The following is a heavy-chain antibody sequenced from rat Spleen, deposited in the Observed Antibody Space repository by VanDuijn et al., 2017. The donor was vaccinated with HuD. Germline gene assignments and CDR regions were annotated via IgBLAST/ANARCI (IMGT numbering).Heavy chain of an antibody. Sequence: EVQLVESGGGLVQPGRSLKLSCAASGFTFSDYYMAWVRQAPTKGLEWVASISYDGGSTYYRDSVKGRFTISRDNAKSSLYLQMDSLRSEDTATYYCARRGYNNYFFDYWGQGVMVTVSA. J-gene: IGHJ2*01. CDR3: ARRGYNNYFFDY. CDR2: ISYDGGST. D-gene: IGHD1-10*01. CDR1: GFTFSDYY. V-gene: IGHV5-20*01.